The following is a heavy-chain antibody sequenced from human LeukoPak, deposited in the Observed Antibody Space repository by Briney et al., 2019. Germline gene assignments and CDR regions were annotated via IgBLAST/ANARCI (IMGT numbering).Heavy chain of an antibody. V-gene: IGHV1-2*02. CDR2: INPNSGGT. CDR3: ERTVHSSWYGY. Sequence: ASVKVSCKASGYTFTSYGISWVRQAPGQGLEWMGWINPNSGGTNYAQKFQGRVTMTRDTSISTAYMELSRLRSDDTAVYYCERTVHSSWYGYWGQGTLVTVSS. J-gene: IGHJ4*02. CDR1: GYTFTSYG. D-gene: IGHD6-13*01.